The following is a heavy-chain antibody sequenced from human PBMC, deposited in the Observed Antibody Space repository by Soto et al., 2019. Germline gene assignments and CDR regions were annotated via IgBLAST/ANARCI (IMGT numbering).Heavy chain of an antibody. CDR2: INPSGGST. J-gene: IGHJ6*02. D-gene: IGHD3-3*01. CDR3: ARDYDFWSGPGYYYYGMDV. V-gene: IGHV1-46*01. CDR1: GYTFTSYY. Sequence: ASVKVSCKASGYTFTSYYMHWVRQAPGQGLEWMGIINPSGGSTSYAQKFQGRVTMTRDTSTSTVYMELSSLRSEDTAVYYCARDYDFWSGPGYYYYGMDVWGQGTTVTVSS.